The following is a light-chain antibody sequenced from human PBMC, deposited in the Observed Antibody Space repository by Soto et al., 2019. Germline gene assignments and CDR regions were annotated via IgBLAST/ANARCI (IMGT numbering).Light chain of an antibody. CDR3: QQYNAFSDT. CDR2: DAS. J-gene: IGKJ4*01. Sequence: DIQMTQSPSTLSASVGDTVTITCRASHRVSTCLAWYQQKPGKAPKVLIYDASSLESGVTSRFIGSGSGTEFTLTIRSLQPDDIATYYCQQYNAFSDTFGGGTKVEIK. V-gene: IGKV1-5*01. CDR1: HRVSTC.